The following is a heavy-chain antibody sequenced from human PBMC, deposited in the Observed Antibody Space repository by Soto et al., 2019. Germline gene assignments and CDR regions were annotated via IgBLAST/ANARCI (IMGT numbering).Heavy chain of an antibody. Sequence: SQTLSLTCAISGDSVSSNSVGWNWIRQSPSRGLEWLGRTYYRSKWYNEYAVSVKSRVTINPDTSKNQFSLQLKFVTPEDTAVYYCARVGRYYFDYWGQGTLVTVSP. CDR2: TYYRSKWYN. D-gene: IGHD1-26*01. J-gene: IGHJ4*02. CDR1: GDSVSSNSVG. CDR3: ARVGRYYFDY. V-gene: IGHV6-1*01.